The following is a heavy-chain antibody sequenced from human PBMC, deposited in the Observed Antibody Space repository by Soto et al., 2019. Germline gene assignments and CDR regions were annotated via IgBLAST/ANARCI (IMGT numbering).Heavy chain of an antibody. CDR2: IXYXGXX. Sequence: SETRSLTCTVSGVSINSYYWTWLRQPPGQRLEWLGYIXYXGXXXNXXPLKSPVTMSVDTSKNQFSLKLNSVTAADTAVYYCARDLAIGGFFDPWGQGTLVTVSS. V-gene: IGHV4-59*01. CDR1: GVSINSYY. D-gene: IGHD3-10*01. CDR3: ARDLAIGGFFDP. J-gene: IGHJ5*02.